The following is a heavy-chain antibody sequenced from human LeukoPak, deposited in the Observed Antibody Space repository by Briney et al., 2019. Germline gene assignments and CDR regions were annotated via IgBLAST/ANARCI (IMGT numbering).Heavy chain of an antibody. CDR2: IYTSGST. CDR1: GGSISSGSYY. Sequence: PSQTLSLTCTVSGGSISSGSYYWSWIRQPAGKGLEWIGRIYTSGSTNYNPSLKSRVTISVDTSKNQFSLKLSSVTAADTAVYYCARGEYYDFWSGYLVPDVWGEGTTVTVSS. V-gene: IGHV4-61*02. CDR3: ARGEYYDFWSGYLVPDV. J-gene: IGHJ6*04. D-gene: IGHD3-3*01.